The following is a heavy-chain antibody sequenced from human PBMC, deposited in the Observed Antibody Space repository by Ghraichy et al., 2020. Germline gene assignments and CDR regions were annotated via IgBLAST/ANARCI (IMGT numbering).Heavy chain of an antibody. D-gene: IGHD3-10*01. CDR1: GFTFSSYA. CDR2: IREIGGST. Sequence: GGSLRLSCAASGFTFSSYAMSWVRQAPGKGLEWVSAIREIGGSTYYADSVKGRFTISRDNSKNTVYLQMNSLRAEDTAVYYCAKRGLRGANEGFDYWGQGTLVTVSS. CDR3: AKRGLRGANEGFDY. V-gene: IGHV3-23*01. J-gene: IGHJ4*02.